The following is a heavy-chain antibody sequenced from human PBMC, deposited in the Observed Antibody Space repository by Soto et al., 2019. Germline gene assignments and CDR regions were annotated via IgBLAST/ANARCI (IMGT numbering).Heavy chain of an antibody. CDR1: GFTFSSYW. V-gene: IGHV3-7*01. D-gene: IGHD3-3*01. J-gene: IGHJ5*02. Sequence: GSLRLSCAASGFTFSSYWMSWVRQAPGKGLEWVANIKQDGSEKYYVDSVKGRFTISRDNAKNSLYLQMNSLRAEDTAVYYCARDGRRQDYDFWSGPGPWGQGTLVTVSS. CDR3: ARDGRRQDYDFWSGPGP. CDR2: IKQDGSEK.